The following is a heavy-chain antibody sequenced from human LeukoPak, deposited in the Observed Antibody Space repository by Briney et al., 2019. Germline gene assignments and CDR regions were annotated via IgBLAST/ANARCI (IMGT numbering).Heavy chain of an antibody. V-gene: IGHV1-18*04. CDR1: GYTFTSYG. CDR3: ARDHKVYYDYVWGSYRLDY. CDR2: ISAYNGNT. Sequence: ASAKVSCKASGYTFTSYGISWVRQAPGQGLEWMGWISAYNGNTNYAQKLQGRVTMTTDTSTSTVYMELRSLRSDDTAVYYCARDHKVYYDYVWGSYRLDYWGQGTLVTVSS. D-gene: IGHD3-16*02. J-gene: IGHJ4*02.